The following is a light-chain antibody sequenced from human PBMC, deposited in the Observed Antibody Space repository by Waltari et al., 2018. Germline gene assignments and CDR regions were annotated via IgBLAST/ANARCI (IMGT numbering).Light chain of an antibody. CDR1: SSDVGGYNS. V-gene: IGLV2-14*01. CDR2: EVS. CDR3: SSYTSSSTLVV. Sequence: QSALTQPASVSGSPGQSITISCTGTSSDVGGYNSVSWYQQHPGKAPKLMIYEVSNRPSGFSNRFSGSKSGNTASLTISGLQAEDEADYYCSSYTSSSTLVVFGGGTKLTVL. J-gene: IGLJ2*01.